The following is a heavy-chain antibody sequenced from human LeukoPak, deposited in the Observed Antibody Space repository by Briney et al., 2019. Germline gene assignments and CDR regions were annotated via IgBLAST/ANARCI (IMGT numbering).Heavy chain of an antibody. J-gene: IGHJ6*02. CDR1: GGSFSGYY. V-gene: IGHV4-34*09. Sequence: SETLSLTCAVYGGSFSGYYWSWIRQPPGKGLEWIGEINHSGSTNYNPSLKSRVTISVDTSKNQFSLKLSSVTAADTAVYYCARDSSGWPHSGYYGMDVWGQGTTVTVSS. CDR3: ARDSSGWPHSGYYGMDV. D-gene: IGHD6-19*01. CDR2: INHSGST.